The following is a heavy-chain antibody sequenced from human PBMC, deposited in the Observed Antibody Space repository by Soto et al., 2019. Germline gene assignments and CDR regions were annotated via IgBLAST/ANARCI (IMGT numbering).Heavy chain of an antibody. D-gene: IGHD2-15*01. CDR3: ARHLTYCSAGSCYSDFPYYGMDV. V-gene: IGHV4-39*01. CDR2: IFYSGST. J-gene: IGHJ6*02. CDR1: GGSISSSSYY. Sequence: PWETLSLTCTVSGGSISSSSYYWGWIRQPPGKGLEWIGSIFYSGSTYYNPSLKSRVTISVDTSKNQFSLKLSSVTAADTAVYYCARHLTYCSAGSCYSDFPYYGMDVWGQGTTVTVSS.